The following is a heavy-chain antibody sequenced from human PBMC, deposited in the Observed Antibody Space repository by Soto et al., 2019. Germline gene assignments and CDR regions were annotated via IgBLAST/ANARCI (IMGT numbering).Heavy chain of an antibody. CDR1: GVSVSSVPYY. CDR3: ARGDDYKGTLFDS. CDR2: ISYSGST. Sequence: SVTLSLTCVVSGVSVSSVPYYWRWIRQPPGKGLEWIGYISYSGSTNYNPSLKSRVSMSLDTSKNQFSLKFISVTAADTAIYYCARGDDYKGTLFDSWGQGTLVTV. D-gene: IGHD4-4*01. V-gene: IGHV4-61*01. J-gene: IGHJ5*01.